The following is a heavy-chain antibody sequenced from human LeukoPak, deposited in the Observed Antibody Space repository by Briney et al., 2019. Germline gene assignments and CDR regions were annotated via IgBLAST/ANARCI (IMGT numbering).Heavy chain of an antibody. Sequence: ASVKVSCKASGDSFTSYYMHWVRQAPGQGLEWMGWINPNSGGTNYAQKFQGRVTMTRDTSISTAYMELSRLRSDDTAVYYCARDNHSSSWIRLNYYYYMDVWGKGTTVTVSS. CDR1: GDSFTSYY. CDR2: INPNSGGT. CDR3: ARDNHSSSWIRLNYYYYMDV. V-gene: IGHV1-2*02. D-gene: IGHD6-13*01. J-gene: IGHJ6*03.